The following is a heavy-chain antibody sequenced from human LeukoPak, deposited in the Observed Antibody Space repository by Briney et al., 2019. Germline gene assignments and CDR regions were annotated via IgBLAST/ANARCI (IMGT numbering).Heavy chain of an antibody. CDR2: MSPNSGNT. CDR3: ARAAPDFDY. Sequence: ASMKVSCKASGYTFTNFDINWVRQATGQGLEWMGRMSPNSGNTNYAQKLQGRVTMTTDTSTSTAYMELRSLRSDDTAVYYCARAAPDFDYWGQGTLVTVSS. CDR1: GYTFTNFD. V-gene: IGHV1-18*01. J-gene: IGHJ4*02.